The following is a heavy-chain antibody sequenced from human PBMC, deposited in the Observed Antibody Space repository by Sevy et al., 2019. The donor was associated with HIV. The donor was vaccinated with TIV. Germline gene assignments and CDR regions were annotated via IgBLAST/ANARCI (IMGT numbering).Heavy chain of an antibody. CDR1: GFTFSSYA. Sequence: GGSLRLSCAASGFTFSSYAMHWVRQAPGKGLEWVAVISYDGSNKYYADSVKGRFTITRDNSKNTLYLQMNSLRAEDTAVYYCAREQGDYCSSTSCRILDYYYYGMDVWGQGTTVTVSS. CDR2: ISYDGSNK. V-gene: IGHV3-30-3*01. D-gene: IGHD2-2*01. J-gene: IGHJ6*02. CDR3: AREQGDYCSSTSCRILDYYYYGMDV.